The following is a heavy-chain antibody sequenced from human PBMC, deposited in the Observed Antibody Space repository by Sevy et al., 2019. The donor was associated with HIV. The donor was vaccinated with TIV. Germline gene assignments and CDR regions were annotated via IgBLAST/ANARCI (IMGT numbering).Heavy chain of an antibody. CDR2: INSDGSST. V-gene: IGHV3-74*01. Sequence: GGSLRLSCVASGFTFDSYGMHWVRQAPGKGLVWVSRINSDGSSTPYADSVKGRFTISRDNSKNTLYLQLNTLRAEDTAVYYCTRGGRIVAAECYYYHMDVWGKGTTVTVSS. D-gene: IGHD5-12*01. CDR1: GFTFDSYG. J-gene: IGHJ6*03. CDR3: TRGGRIVAAECYYYHMDV.